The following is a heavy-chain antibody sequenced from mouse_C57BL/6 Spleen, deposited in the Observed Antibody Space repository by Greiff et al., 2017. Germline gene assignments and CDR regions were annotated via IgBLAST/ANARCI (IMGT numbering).Heavy chain of an antibody. Sequence: EVQLQQSGPELVKPGASVKISCKASGYTFTDYYMNWVKQSHGKSLEWIGDINPNNGGTSYNQKFKGKATLTVDKSSSTAYMELRSLTSEDSAVYYCARGEKLTGTFAYWGQGTLVTVSA. J-gene: IGHJ3*01. D-gene: IGHD4-1*01. V-gene: IGHV1-26*01. CDR1: GYTFTDYY. CDR2: INPNNGGT. CDR3: ARGEKLTGTFAY.